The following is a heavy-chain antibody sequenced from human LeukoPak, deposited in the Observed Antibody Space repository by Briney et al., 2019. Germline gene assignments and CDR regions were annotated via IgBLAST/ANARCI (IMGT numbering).Heavy chain of an antibody. CDR1: GFTFGSYA. J-gene: IGHJ3*02. CDR3: AKGRSGTEEAFDI. V-gene: IGHV3-33*06. D-gene: IGHD2-2*01. CDR2: IWYDGSNK. Sequence: PGGSLRLSCAASGFTFGSYAMTWVRQAPGKGLEWVAVIWYDGSNKYYADSVKGRFTISRDNSKNTLYLQMNSLRAEDTAVYYCAKGRSGTEEAFDIWGQGTMVTVSS.